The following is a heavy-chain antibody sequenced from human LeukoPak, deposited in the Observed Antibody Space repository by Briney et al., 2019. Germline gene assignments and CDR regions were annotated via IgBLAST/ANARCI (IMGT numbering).Heavy chain of an antibody. CDR2: IESDGSGA. CDR1: GFTLSRHW. J-gene: IGHJ3*02. D-gene: IGHD1-26*01. CDR3: VREIYVVGPAAFDI. V-gene: IGHV3-74*01. Sequence: GGSLRLSCVASGFTLSRHWMHWVRQAPGKGLVWVSHIESDGSGATYADPVKGRFTISRDNAKNTLYLQMNRLRAEDTALYFCVREIYVVGPAAFDIWGQGTMVTVSS.